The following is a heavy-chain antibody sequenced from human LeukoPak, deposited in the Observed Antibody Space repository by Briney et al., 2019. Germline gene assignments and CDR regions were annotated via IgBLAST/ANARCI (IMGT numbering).Heavy chain of an antibody. CDR1: GFTFSSYE. Sequence: GGSLRLSCAASGFTFSSYEMNWVRQAPGKGLEWVSYISTRGNTVYYADSVKGRFTISRDNAKNSLYLQMNSLRAEDTAVYYCARDVAAAASHLGYWGQGTLVTVSS. CDR2: ISTRGNTV. V-gene: IGHV3-48*03. D-gene: IGHD2-15*01. CDR3: ARDVAAAASHLGY. J-gene: IGHJ4*02.